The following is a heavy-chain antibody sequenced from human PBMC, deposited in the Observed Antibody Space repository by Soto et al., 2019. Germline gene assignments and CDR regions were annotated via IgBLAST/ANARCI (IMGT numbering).Heavy chain of an antibody. Sequence: PGGSLRLSCKASGFTFGDYAMSWFRQAPGKGLEWVGFIRSKAYGGTTEYAASVKGRFTISRDDSKSIAYLQMNSLKTEDTAVYYRTAGIAATAGPYFDYWGQGTLVPVSS. CDR1: GFTFGDYA. J-gene: IGHJ4*02. D-gene: IGHD6-13*01. CDR3: TAGIAATAGPYFDY. CDR2: IRSKAYGGTT. V-gene: IGHV3-49*03.